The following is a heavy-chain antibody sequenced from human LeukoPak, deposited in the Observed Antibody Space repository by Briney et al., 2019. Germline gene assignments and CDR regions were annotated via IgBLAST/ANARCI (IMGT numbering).Heavy chain of an antibody. V-gene: IGHV4-61*01. J-gene: IGHJ3*02. Sequence: SETLSLTCTVSGGSVSSGSYYWSWIRQPPGKGLEWIGYIYYSGSTNYNPSLKSRVTISVDTSKNQFSLKLSSVTAADTAVYYCARGRRSLDAFDIWGQGTMVTVSS. CDR2: IYYSGST. CDR1: GGSVSSGSYY. CDR3: ARGRRSLDAFDI.